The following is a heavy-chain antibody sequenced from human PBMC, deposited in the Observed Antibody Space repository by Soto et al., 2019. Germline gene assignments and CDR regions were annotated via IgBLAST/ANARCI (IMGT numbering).Heavy chain of an antibody. CDR3: ASGSGWYNYGMDV. J-gene: IGHJ6*02. CDR2: IYYSGGT. V-gene: IGHV4-31*03. CDR1: GGSISSGGYY. Sequence: PSETLSLTCTVSGGSISSGGYYWSWIRQHPGKGLEWIGYIYYSGGTYYNPSLKSRVTISVDTSKNQFSLKLSSVTAADTAVYYCASGSGWYNYGMDVWGQGTTVTVSS. D-gene: IGHD3-10*01.